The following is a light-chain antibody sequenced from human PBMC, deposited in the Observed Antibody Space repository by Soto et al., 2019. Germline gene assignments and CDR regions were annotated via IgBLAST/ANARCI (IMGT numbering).Light chain of an antibody. Sequence: SSELTQPPSVSVSPGQTASITCSGAKLGDKYACWYQQKPGQSPVLVIYQVGKRPSGIPERFSGSNSGNTATLTSRGTQAMDEADYYCQACDNSTKVFGGGTKLTVL. CDR1: KLGDKY. J-gene: IGLJ2*01. CDR2: QVG. CDR3: QACDNSTKV. V-gene: IGLV3-1*01.